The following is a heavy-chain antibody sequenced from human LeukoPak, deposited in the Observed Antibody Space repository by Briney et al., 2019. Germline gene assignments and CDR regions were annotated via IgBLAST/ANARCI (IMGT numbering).Heavy chain of an antibody. J-gene: IGHJ4*02. V-gene: IGHV3-30*04. CDR1: GFNYSSYA. CDR3: ASGYCSSTSGLPQRDF. Sequence: GGSLRLPCAASGFNYSSYAMLWVRQPPGKGLVEGADLSYDGRNKYYADSVKGRFTISRDNSKNTLYLQMNSLRAEDTAVYYCASGYCSSTSGLPQRDFGGRGTRVSVSS. CDR2: LSYDGRNK. D-gene: IGHD2-2*03.